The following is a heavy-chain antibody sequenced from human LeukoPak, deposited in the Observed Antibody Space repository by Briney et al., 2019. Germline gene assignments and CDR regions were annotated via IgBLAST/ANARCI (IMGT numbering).Heavy chain of an antibody. CDR3: AKGRGFFEGACFDY. CDR1: GFTFDDYA. D-gene: IGHD3-3*01. V-gene: IGHV3-43D*03. Sequence: GGSLRLSCAASGFTFDDYAMHWVRHAPGKGLEWVSLISWDGGSTYYADSVKGRFTISRDNSKNSLYLQMNSLRAEDTALYYCAKGRGFFEGACFDYWGRGTLVTVSS. J-gene: IGHJ4*02. CDR2: ISWDGGST.